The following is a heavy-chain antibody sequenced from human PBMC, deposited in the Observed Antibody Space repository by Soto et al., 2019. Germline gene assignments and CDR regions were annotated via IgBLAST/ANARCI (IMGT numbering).Heavy chain of an antibody. J-gene: IGHJ4*02. CDR2: VFYSGAT. D-gene: IGHD3-10*01. Sequence: SETLSLTCNVSGGPIKTGDYYWNWIRQPPGKGLEWIGYVFYSGATNYSPSLKSRAALSMHTSKNQFSLSLTSVTAADTAVYYCARAGFSYGPLLFWGQGIRVTVSS. V-gene: IGHV4-30-4*01. CDR3: ARAGFSYGPLLF. CDR1: GGPIKTGDYY.